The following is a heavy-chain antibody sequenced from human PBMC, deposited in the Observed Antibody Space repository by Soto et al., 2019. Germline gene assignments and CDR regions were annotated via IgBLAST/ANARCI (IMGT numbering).Heavy chain of an antibody. Sequence: PVGSLRLSCAASGFTFRSFTMNWFRQAPGKGLEWVSTISSNSAYIYYTDALRGRFTISRDNAKNSLHLQMNSPRAEDTAVYYCTRDASRDSSARGWFDPWGPGTLVTVSS. CDR2: ISSNSAYI. CDR3: TRDASRDSSARGWFDP. J-gene: IGHJ5*02. D-gene: IGHD6-13*01. CDR1: GFTFRSFT. V-gene: IGHV3-21*01.